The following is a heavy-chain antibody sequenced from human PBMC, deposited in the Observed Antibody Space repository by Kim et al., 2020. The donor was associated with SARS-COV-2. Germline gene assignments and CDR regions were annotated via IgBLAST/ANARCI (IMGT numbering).Heavy chain of an antibody. CDR3: AKIAVSGLWYFDL. D-gene: IGHD6-19*01. CDR2: ISVSGDAT. V-gene: IGHV3-23*01. Sequence: GGSLRLSCAEAASGFSVNNYPMSWVRQAPGKGLEWVSSISVSGDATYYAGSVKGRFTIARDTSNNMLSLQMNSLRVEDTAVYYCAKIAVSGLWYFDLWGRGTLVTVSS. CDR1: GFSVNNYP. J-gene: IGHJ2*01.